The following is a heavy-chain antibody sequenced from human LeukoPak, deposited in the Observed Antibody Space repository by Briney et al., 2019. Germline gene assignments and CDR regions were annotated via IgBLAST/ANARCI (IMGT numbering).Heavy chain of an antibody. V-gene: IGHV4-34*01. D-gene: IGHD5-18*01. CDR2: INHSGST. CDR1: GGSFSGYY. Sequence: SETLSLTCAVYGGSFSGYYWSWIRQPPGKGLEWIGEINHSGSTNYNPSLKSRVTISVDTSKNQFSLKLSSVTAADTAVYYCAKEQLWTSYLDYWGQGTLVTVSS. J-gene: IGHJ4*02. CDR3: AKEQLWTSYLDY.